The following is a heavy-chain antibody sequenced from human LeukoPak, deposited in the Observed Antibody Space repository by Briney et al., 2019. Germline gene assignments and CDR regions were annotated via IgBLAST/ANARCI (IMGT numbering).Heavy chain of an antibody. Sequence: GGSLRLPCAASGFTFSSYGMHWVRQAPGKGLEWVAVISYDGSTKYYADSVKGRFTISRDNSKNTLYLQMNSLRAEDTAVYYCALLERSGTEPFDYWGQGTLVTVSS. V-gene: IGHV3-30*03. D-gene: IGHD3-10*01. CDR3: ALLERSGTEPFDY. CDR2: ISYDGSTK. J-gene: IGHJ4*02. CDR1: GFTFSSYG.